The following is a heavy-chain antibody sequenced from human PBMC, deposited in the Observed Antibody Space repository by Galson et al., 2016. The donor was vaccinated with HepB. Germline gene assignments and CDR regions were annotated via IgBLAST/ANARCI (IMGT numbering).Heavy chain of an antibody. CDR2: IWYDGSNK. J-gene: IGHJ6*02. CDR3: ARDGPKSPYSYYYYYGMDV. Sequence: SLRLSCAASGFTFSTYGMHWVRQAPGKGLEWVAAIWYDGSNKYYGDSVKGRTIISRDNNNNTLYLQMKSLRAEDTAVYYCARDGPKSPYSYYYYYGMDVWGQGPTVIVS. V-gene: IGHV3-33*01. D-gene: IGHD4-11*01. CDR1: GFTFSTYG.